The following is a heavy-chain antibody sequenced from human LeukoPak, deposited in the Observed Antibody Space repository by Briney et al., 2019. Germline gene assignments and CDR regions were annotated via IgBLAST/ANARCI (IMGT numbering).Heavy chain of an antibody. Sequence: SETLSLTCTVSGGSISSYYWSWIRQPAGKGLEGIGRIYTSGSTNYNPSLKSRVTISVDKSKNQFSLKLSSVTAADTAVYYCAREEEDYDFWSGEGGFDYWGQGTLVTVSS. D-gene: IGHD3-3*01. CDR2: IYTSGST. J-gene: IGHJ4*02. CDR1: GGSISSYY. CDR3: AREEEDYDFWSGEGGFDY. V-gene: IGHV4-4*07.